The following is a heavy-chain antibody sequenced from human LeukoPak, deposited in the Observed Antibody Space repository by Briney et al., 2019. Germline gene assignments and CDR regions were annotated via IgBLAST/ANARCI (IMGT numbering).Heavy chain of an antibody. J-gene: IGHJ5*02. Sequence: PGGSLRLSCAASGFTFSSYSMNWVRQAPGKGLEWVSSISGSSSYIYYADSVKGRFTISRDNAKNSLYLQMNSLRAEDTAVYYCAKCRVETYSSGWCNWLDPWGQGTQVTVSS. CDR2: ISGSSSYI. D-gene: IGHD6-19*01. V-gene: IGHV3-21*01. CDR1: GFTFSSYS. CDR3: AKCRVETYSSGWCNWLDP.